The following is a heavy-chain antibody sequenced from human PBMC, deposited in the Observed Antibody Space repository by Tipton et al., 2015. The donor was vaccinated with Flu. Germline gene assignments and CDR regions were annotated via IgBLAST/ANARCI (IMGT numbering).Heavy chain of an antibody. CDR2: INSDATST. CDR3: AKDMDYDVWSNYYTGDAFDI. Sequence: GSLRLSCAASGFTFSNYWMHWVRQAPGKGLVWVSRINSDATSTRYAESVKGRFTISRDNAENTLYLEMSSLRAEDTAVYYCAKDMDYDVWSNYYTGDAFDIWGQGAMVTVS. V-gene: IGHV3-74*01. D-gene: IGHD3-3*01. CDR1: GFTFSNYW. J-gene: IGHJ3*02.